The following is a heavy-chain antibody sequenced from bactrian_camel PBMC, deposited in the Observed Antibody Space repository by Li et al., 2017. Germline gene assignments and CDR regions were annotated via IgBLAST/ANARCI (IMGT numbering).Heavy chain of an antibody. CDR3: AADFLDGRPYVT. CDR2: ATGIGTRGG. CDR1: DSTYRPYC. V-gene: IGHV3-3*01. D-gene: IGHD1*01. J-gene: IGHJ4*01. Sequence: QVQLVESGGGSVQAGGSLKLSCAASDSTYRPYCMGWFRQGPGKEREGVATAATGIGTRGGSIADSVKGRFDISQDNAKTTLYLQMNSLKPEDTAMYYCAADFLDGRPYVTWGQGTQVTVS.